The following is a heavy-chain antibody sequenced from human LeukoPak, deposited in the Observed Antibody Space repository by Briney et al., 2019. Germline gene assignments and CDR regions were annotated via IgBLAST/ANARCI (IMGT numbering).Heavy chain of an antibody. CDR1: GFTFDDYA. V-gene: IGHV3-9*01. Sequence: TGGSLRLSCAASGFTFDDYAMPWVRQAPGKGLEWVSGISWNSGYIGYADSVKGRFTISRDNAKNSLYLQMNSLRAEDTALYYCAKDARINYYYCMDVWGQGTTVTVSS. J-gene: IGHJ6*02. CDR3: AKDARINYYYCMDV. D-gene: IGHD2-15*01. CDR2: ISWNSGYI.